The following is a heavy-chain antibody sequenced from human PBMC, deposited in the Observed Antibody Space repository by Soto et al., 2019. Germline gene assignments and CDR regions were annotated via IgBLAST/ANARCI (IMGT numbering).Heavy chain of an antibody. CDR2: ISSGSSYK. CDR3: AREGGSSSEGRHGFDY. D-gene: IGHD6-6*01. J-gene: IGHJ4*02. V-gene: IGHV3-11*06. Sequence: GGSLRLSCAASGFTFSIYSMGCIRQAQKKGLEWVSYISSGSSYKSYADSVKGGFSSSRDNAKDSLYLQMTTLSPEDTAVYYCAREGGSSSEGRHGFDYWGLGTLVTGSS. CDR1: GFTFSIYS.